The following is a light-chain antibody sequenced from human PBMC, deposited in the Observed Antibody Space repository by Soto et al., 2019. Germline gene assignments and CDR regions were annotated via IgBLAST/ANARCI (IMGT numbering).Light chain of an antibody. CDR1: NFVYTSH. J-gene: IGKJ2*01. CDR2: GAS. V-gene: IGKV3-20*01. CDR3: HVHVPSPPVYA. Sequence: ESVLPQSPGTLSLSPGKIDTIACRTSNFVYTSHLAWYQKRSGHSPRHLIHGASSRAAGIPDRFTGSGSGTDFILTVSRLEPENCAVDDGHVHVPSPPVYAFGQGTKLDVK.